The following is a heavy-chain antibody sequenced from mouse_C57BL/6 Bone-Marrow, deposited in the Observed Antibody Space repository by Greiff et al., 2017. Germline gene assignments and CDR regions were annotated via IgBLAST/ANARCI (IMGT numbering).Heavy chain of an antibody. CDR2: INPGSGGT. Sequence: QVQLKQSGAELVRPGTSVKVSCKASGYAFTNYLIEWVKQRPGQGLEWIGVINPGSGGTNYNEKFKGKATLTADKSSSTAYMQLSSLTSEDSAVYFCARRDYNYAMDYWGQGTSVTVSS. CDR1: GYAFTNYL. V-gene: IGHV1-54*01. CDR3: ARRDYNYAMDY. D-gene: IGHD2-12*01. J-gene: IGHJ4*01.